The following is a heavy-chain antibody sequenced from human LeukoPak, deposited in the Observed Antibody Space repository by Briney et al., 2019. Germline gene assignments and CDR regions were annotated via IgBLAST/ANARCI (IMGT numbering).Heavy chain of an antibody. V-gene: IGHV4-34*01. CDR1: GGSVSGYY. J-gene: IGHJ5*02. CDR2: INHSGST. Sequence: SETLSLTCTVSGGSVSGYYWSWIRQPPGKGLEWIGEINHSGSTNYNPSLKSRVTISLDTSKNQFSLKLSSVTAADTAVYYCARGTPHYYGSGTYYIGRFDPWGQGTLVTVSS. D-gene: IGHD3-10*01. CDR3: ARGTPHYYGSGTYYIGRFDP.